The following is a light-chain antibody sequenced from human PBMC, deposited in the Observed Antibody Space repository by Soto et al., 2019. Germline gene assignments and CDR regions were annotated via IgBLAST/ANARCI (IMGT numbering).Light chain of an antibody. CDR1: QSVISD. CDR3: QRYNNWPLT. CDR2: GAS. Sequence: IVMTQSPATLSVSPGDRVTLSCRASQSVISDLAWYQQRPAQAPRLLIYGASTRATGIPARFSGTGSGTEFTLTISSLRSEDVAIYYCQRYNNWPLTFGGGTKVESK. V-gene: IGKV3-15*01. J-gene: IGKJ4*01.